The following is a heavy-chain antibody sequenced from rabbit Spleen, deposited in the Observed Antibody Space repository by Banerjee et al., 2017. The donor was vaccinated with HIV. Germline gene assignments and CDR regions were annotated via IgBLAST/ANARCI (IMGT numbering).Heavy chain of an antibody. CDR3: ARNYVNAFDP. J-gene: IGHJ2*01. Sequence: QSLEESGGDLVKPGASLTLTCTASGFSFSSSDYMCWVRQAPGKGLEWLGCIGTGSGSTWYASWVNGRFTISKTSSTTVTLQMTSLTAADTATYFCARNYVNAFDPWGPGTLVTVS. D-gene: IGHD1-1*01. CDR2: IGTGSGST. CDR1: GFSFSSSDY. V-gene: IGHV1S40*01.